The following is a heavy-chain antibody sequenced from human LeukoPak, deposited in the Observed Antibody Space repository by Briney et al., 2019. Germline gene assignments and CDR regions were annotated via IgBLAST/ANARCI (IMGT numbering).Heavy chain of an antibody. CDR1: GFTFSSYS. Sequence: PGGSLRLSCAASGFTFSSYSMNWVRQAPGKGLEWVSYISSSSSTIYYADSVKGRFTVSRDNAKNSLYLQMNSLRAEDTAVYYCARHADYWGQGTLVTVSS. V-gene: IGHV3-48*01. CDR3: ARHADY. J-gene: IGHJ4*02. CDR2: ISSSSSTI.